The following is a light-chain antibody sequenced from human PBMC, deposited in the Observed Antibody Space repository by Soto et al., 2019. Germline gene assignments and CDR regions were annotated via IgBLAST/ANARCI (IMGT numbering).Light chain of an antibody. V-gene: IGKV3-15*01. CDR1: HSVSIN. Sequence: EIVMTQSPATLSVSPGERATLSCRASHSVSINLAWYQQKPGQAPRLLIYDTSTRAAGVPPRFSGSGSGTEFTLTISRLQSEDFAVYYCQQYNNCPPYTFGQGTKLEIK. CDR2: DTS. J-gene: IGKJ2*01. CDR3: QQYNNCPPYT.